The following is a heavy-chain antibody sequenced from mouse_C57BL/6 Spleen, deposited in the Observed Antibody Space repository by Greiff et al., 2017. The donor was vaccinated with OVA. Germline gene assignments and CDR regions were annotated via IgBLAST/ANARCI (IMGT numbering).Heavy chain of an antibody. J-gene: IGHJ4*01. CDR1: GFPFTRYW. CDR2: IYPSASET. CDR3: ARSDEGAMDY. Sequence: QVPLQQPGAELVRPGSSVQLSCPASGFPFTRYWMDWVKQIPGPVLAWIGNIYPSASETHYNQKFKDKATLTVDKSSSTAYMQRSSLTSEDSAVYYCARSDEGAMDYWGQGTSVTVSS. V-gene: IGHV1-61*01.